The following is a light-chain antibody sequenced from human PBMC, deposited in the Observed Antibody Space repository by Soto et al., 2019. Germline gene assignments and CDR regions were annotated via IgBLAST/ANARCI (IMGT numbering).Light chain of an antibody. J-gene: IGKJ2*01. CDR2: WAS. Sequence: DTVMTQSPDSLAVSLGERATINCKSSQSVLSSSNNKNYLAWYQQKPGQPPKLLISWASTRESGVPDRFSGSGSGTDFTLTISSLQAEDVAVYYCQQYYSTPYTFGQGTKLEIK. V-gene: IGKV4-1*01. CDR1: QSVLSSSNNKNY. CDR3: QQYYSTPYT.